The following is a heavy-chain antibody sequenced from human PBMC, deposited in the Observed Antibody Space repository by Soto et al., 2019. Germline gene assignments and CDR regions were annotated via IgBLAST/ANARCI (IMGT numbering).Heavy chain of an antibody. J-gene: IGHJ4*02. CDR2: ISYDGNNT. CDR1: GFTFSTYA. CDR3: AGDTAIVGHRPAEY. V-gene: IGHV3-30-3*01. D-gene: IGHD1-26*01. Sequence: QVQLVESGGGVVPPGRSVRLSCAASGFTFSTYAMHWVRQAPGKGLEWVALISYDGNNTYYADSVKGRLTISRDNSKMTLYLKMNSLRPEDTVVYYYAGDTAIVGHRPAEYLGQGTLVTVSS.